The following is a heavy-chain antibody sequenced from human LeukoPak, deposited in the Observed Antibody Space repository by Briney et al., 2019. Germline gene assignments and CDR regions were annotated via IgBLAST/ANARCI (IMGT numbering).Heavy chain of an antibody. D-gene: IGHD3-3*01. CDR2: INHSGST. CDR1: GGSFSGYY. CDR3: ARGWTYYDFWSGSLVFDY. Sequence: PSETLSLTCAVYGGSFSGYYWSWIRQPPGKGLEWIGEINHSGSTNYNPSLKSRVTISVDTSKNQSSLKLSSVTAADTAVYYCARGWTYYDFWSGSLVFDYWGQGTLVTVSS. V-gene: IGHV4-34*01. J-gene: IGHJ4*02.